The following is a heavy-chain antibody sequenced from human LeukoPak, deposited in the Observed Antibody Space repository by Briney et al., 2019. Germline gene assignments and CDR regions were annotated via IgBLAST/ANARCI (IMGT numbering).Heavy chain of an antibody. CDR3: ACLTTADAFDI. CDR1: GGSVSDYY. V-gene: IGHV4-59*02. J-gene: IGHJ3*02. Sequence: PSETLSLTCTVSGGSVSDYYWSWIRQSPGKGLEWIGYIYYTGSSSYNPSLRSRVTISADTSKNQFSLKLSSVTAADTAVYYCACLTTADAFDIWGQGTMVTVSS. D-gene: IGHD3-22*01. CDR2: IYYTGSS.